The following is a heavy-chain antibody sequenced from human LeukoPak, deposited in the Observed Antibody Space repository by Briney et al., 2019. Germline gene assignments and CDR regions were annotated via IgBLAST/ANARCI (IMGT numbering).Heavy chain of an antibody. Sequence: SETLSLTCTVSGGSISSYYWSWIRQPPGKGLGWIGYIYYSGSTNYNPSLKSRVTISVDTSKNQFSLKLSSVTAADTAVYYCARQGYGYYYGMDVWGQGTTVTVSS. J-gene: IGHJ6*02. CDR2: IYYSGST. V-gene: IGHV4-59*08. CDR1: GGSISSYY. D-gene: IGHD2-15*01. CDR3: ARQGYGYYYGMDV.